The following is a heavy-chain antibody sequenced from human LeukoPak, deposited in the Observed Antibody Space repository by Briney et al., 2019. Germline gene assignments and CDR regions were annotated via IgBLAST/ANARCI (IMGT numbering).Heavy chain of an antibody. CDR1: GGSISSSSYY. CDR2: IYYSGST. J-gene: IGHJ4*02. CDR3: ARHIPVAGTNYFDY. D-gene: IGHD6-19*01. Sequence: PSETLSLTCTVSGGSISSSSYYWGWIRQPPGKGLEWIGSIYYSGSTYYNPSLKSRVTISVDTSKNQFSLKLSSVAAADTAVYYCARHIPVAGTNYFDYWGQGTLVTVSS. V-gene: IGHV4-39*01.